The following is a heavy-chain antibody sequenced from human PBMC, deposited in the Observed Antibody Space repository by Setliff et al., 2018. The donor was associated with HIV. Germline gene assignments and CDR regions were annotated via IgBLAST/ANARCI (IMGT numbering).Heavy chain of an antibody. V-gene: IGHV4-4*02. J-gene: IGHJ4*02. Sequence: SETLSLTCNVSGGSIMTGDWWSWVRQSPGKGLEWIGEISHSGSTNYNPSLRSRVTMSVDKSNNQFSLKLSSVTAADTAVYYCARGVRGVIIDWYYFDYWGQGTLVTVSS. CDR2: ISHSGST. D-gene: IGHD3-10*01. CDR3: ARGVRGVIIDWYYFDY. CDR1: GGSIMTGDW.